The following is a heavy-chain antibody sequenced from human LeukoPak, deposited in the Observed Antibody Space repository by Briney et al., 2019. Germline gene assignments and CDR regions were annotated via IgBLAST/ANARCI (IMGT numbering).Heavy chain of an antibody. CDR2: IYYSGST. CDR3: ARDRYYDSSGYHSGFDP. CDR1: GGSISSYY. Sequence: SETLSLTCTVSGGSISSYYWSWIRQPPGKGLEWIGYIYYSGSTNYSPSLKSRVTISVDTSKNQFSLKLSSVTAADTAVYYCARDRYYDSSGYHSGFDPWGQGTLVTVSS. D-gene: IGHD3-22*01. J-gene: IGHJ5*02. V-gene: IGHV4-59*01.